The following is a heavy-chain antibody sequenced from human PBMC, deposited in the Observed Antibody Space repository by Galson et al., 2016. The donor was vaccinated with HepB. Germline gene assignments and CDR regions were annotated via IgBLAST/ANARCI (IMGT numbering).Heavy chain of an antibody. CDR1: GYTFTSYA. D-gene: IGHD6-19*01. CDR2: TNNANGNT. Sequence: SGYTFTSYAIHWVRQAPGQRLEWMGWTNNANGNTEYSQSFQGRVTFTRDTSASTAYMELSSLRSEDTAVYYCARDGGSGWSRLWWGQGTPVAVSS. CDR3: ARDGGSGWSRLW. J-gene: IGHJ4*02. V-gene: IGHV1-3*04.